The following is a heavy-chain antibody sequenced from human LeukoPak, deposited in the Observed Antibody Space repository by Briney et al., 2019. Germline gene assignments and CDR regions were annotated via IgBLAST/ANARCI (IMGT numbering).Heavy chain of an antibody. CDR2: IYSGGTT. CDR3: AKDDRIAAAGTFDY. V-gene: IGHV3-53*01. J-gene: IGHJ4*02. Sequence: GGSLRLSCAAPGFTVSSNFMSWVRQAPGKGLEWVSVIYSGGTTYYADSVKGRFTISRDNSKNTLYLQMNSLRAEDTAVYYCAKDDRIAAAGTFDYWGQGTLVNGSS. CDR1: GFTVSSNF. D-gene: IGHD6-13*01.